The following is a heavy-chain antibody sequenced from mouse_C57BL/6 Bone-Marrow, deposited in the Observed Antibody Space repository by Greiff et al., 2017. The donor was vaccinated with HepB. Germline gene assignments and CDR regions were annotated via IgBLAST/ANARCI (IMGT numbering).Heavy chain of an antibody. D-gene: IGHD3-2*02. V-gene: IGHV1-63*01. Sequence: QVQLQQSGAELVRPGTSVKMSCKASGYTFTNYWIGWAKQRPGHGLEWIGDIYPGGGYTNYNEKFKGKATLTADESSSTAYMQFSSLTSEDSAIYYCARGGFYYFDYWGQGTTLTVSS. J-gene: IGHJ2*01. CDR1: GYTFTNYW. CDR2: IYPGGGYT. CDR3: ARGGFYYFDY.